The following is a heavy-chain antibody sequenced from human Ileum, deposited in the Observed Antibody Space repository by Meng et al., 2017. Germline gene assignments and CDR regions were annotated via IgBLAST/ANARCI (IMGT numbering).Heavy chain of an antibody. Sequence: GRRQGSGPRLVQPSAPPSLTCPASGGSISSYYWSWIRQPAGKGLEWIGRIYTSGSTNYNPSLKSRVTMSVDTSKNQFSLKLSSVTAADTAVYYCARDVVPTVTYYYNWFDPWGQGTLVTVSS. CDR2: IYTSGST. CDR1: GGSISSYY. D-gene: IGHD4-17*01. J-gene: IGHJ5*02. V-gene: IGHV4-4*07. CDR3: ARDVVPTVTYYYNWFDP.